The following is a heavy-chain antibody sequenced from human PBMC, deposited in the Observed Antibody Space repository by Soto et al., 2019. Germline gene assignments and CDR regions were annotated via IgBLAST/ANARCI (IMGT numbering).Heavy chain of an antibody. CDR2: INAGNGNT. CDR1: GYTFTSYA. D-gene: IGHD2-2*01. CDR3: ARDDGVVLMGEYYYYGMDV. V-gene: IGHV1-3*01. Sequence: QVQLVQSGAEVKKPGASVKVSCKASGYTFTSYAMHWVRQAPGQRLEWMGWINAGNGNTKYSQKFRGRVTITRDTSASTAYMELSSLRSEDTAVYYCARDDGVVLMGEYYYYGMDVWGQGTTVTVSS. J-gene: IGHJ6*02.